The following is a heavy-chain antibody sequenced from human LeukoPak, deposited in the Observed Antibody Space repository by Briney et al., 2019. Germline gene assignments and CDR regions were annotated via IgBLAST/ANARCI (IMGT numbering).Heavy chain of an antibody. CDR2: INPNSGDT. Sequence: ASVKVSCKASGYTFTSYDINWVRQAAGQGLEWMGWINPNSGDTGYAQKFQGRVIVTRDTSTSTAYMQLSSLRSDDTAVYYCTRGTNYKNVFDIWGKGTRPAVS. CDR1: GYTFTSYD. D-gene: IGHD1-1*01. CDR3: TRGTNYKNVFDI. V-gene: IGHV1-8*01. J-gene: IGHJ3*02.